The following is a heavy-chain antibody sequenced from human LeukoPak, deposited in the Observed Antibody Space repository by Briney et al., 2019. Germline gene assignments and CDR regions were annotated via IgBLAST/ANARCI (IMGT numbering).Heavy chain of an antibody. CDR2: IYTSGST. Sequence: PSETLYLTCTVSGGSISSYYWSWIRQPAGKGLEWIGRIYTSGSTNYNPSLKSRVTMSVDTSKNQFSLKLSSVPAADTAVYYCARGRITIFGVAMTYFDYWGQRTLVTVSS. J-gene: IGHJ4*02. D-gene: IGHD3-3*01. V-gene: IGHV4-4*07. CDR1: GGSISSYY. CDR3: ARGRITIFGVAMTYFDY.